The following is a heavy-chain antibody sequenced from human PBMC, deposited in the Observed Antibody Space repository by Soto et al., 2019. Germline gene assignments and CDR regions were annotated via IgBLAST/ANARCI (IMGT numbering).Heavy chain of an antibody. V-gene: IGHV3-33*01. CDR3: AGASGPFDY. CDR2: IWYDGSKK. D-gene: IGHD2-8*02. Sequence: QVQLVESGGGGVQPGRSLRLSCAASGFTFSIYGIHWVRQAPGKGLEWVAVIWYDGSKKYYADSVKGRFTISRHNSKNTLYLQMISLRAEDTAVYSCAGASGPFDYRGQGTLVTVSS. CDR1: GFTFSIYG. J-gene: IGHJ4*02.